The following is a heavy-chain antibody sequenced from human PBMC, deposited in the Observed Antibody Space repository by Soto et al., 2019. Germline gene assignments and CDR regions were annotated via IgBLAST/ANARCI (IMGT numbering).Heavy chain of an antibody. CDR1: GFTFSSYS. CDR2: ISSSSTYI. Sequence: EVQLVESGGGLVKPGGSLRLSCAASGFTFSSYSMNWVRQAPGKGLEWVSSISSSSTYIYYADSVKGRFTISRDNAKNSLFLQMNSLRAEDTAVYYCARDWSLEKLVAVMDYWGQGTLVTVSS. J-gene: IGHJ4*02. D-gene: IGHD3-3*01. CDR3: ARDWSLEKLVAVMDY. V-gene: IGHV3-21*01.